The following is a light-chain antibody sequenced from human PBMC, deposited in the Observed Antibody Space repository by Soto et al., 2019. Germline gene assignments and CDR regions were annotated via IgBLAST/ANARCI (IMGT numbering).Light chain of an antibody. CDR2: LAS. J-gene: IGKJ4*01. V-gene: IGKV2-28*01. CDR3: IQTLQTPLT. Sequence: DIVVTQSPLSLPVTPGEPASISCRSSQSLLHINGYNYLDWYLXKQGQSPQLXIYLASNRASGVPDRFSGSGSGTDFTLKISRVEAEDFAVYYCIQTLQTPLTFGGGTKGDI. CDR1: QSLLHINGYNY.